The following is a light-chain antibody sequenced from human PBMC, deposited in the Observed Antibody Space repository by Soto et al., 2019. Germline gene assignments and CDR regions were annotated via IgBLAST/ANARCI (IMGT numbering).Light chain of an antibody. CDR3: TSYTSSITYV. J-gene: IGLJ1*01. V-gene: IGLV2-14*01. CDR2: SVS. Sequence: QSVLTQPASVSGSPGQSITISCTGTSSDVGGYDYVSWYQQRPGRAPKLMIYSVSYRPSGVSNRFSGSKSGNTASLTISGLQAEDEADYYCTSYTSSITYVFGTGTKVTVL. CDR1: SSDVGGYDY.